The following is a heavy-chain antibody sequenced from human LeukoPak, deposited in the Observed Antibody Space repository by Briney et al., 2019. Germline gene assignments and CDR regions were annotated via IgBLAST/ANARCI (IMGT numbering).Heavy chain of an antibody. CDR2: IKQDGSEK. Sequence: PGGSLRLSCAASGFTFSSYWMSWVRQAPGKGLEWMANIKQDGSEKYYVDSVKGRFTISRDNAKNSLYLQMNSLRAEDTAVYYCARFYYDSSGYYGDAFDIWGQGTMVTVSS. V-gene: IGHV3-7*01. D-gene: IGHD3-22*01. CDR3: ARFYYDSSGYYGDAFDI. CDR1: GFTFSSYW. J-gene: IGHJ3*02.